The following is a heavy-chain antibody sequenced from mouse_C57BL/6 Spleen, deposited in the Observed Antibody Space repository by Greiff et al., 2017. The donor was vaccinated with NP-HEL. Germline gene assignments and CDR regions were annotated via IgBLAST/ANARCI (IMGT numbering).Heavy chain of an antibody. D-gene: IGHD2-1*01. CDR1: GFTFSSYA. CDR3: TRGGSTMVTTAWFAY. Sequence: EVQLVESGEGLVKPGGSLKLSCAASGFTFSSYAMSWVRQTPEKRLEWVAYISSGGDYIYYADTVKGRFTISRDNARNTLYLQMSSLKSEDTAMYYCTRGGSTMVTTAWFAYWGQGTLVTVSA. CDR2: ISSGGDYI. J-gene: IGHJ3*01. V-gene: IGHV5-9-1*02.